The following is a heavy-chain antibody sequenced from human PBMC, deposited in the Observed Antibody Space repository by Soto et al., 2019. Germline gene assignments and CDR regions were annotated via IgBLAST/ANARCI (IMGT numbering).Heavy chain of an antibody. CDR3: ARAVAIAARQNYYGMDV. CDR1: GGTFSSYA. V-gene: IGHV1-69*01. CDR2: IIPIFGTA. D-gene: IGHD6-6*01. J-gene: IGHJ6*02. Sequence: QVQLVQSGAEVKKPGSSVKVSCKASGGTFSSYAISWVRQAPGQGLEWMGGIIPIFGTANYAQKFQGRVTITADESTSTAYMELSRLRSEDTPVYYCARAVAIAARQNYYGMDVWGQGTTVTVSS.